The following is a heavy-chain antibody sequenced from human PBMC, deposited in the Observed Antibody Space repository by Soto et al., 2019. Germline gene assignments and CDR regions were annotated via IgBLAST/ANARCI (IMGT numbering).Heavy chain of an antibody. Sequence: SVKVSCKASGGTFSSYAISWVRQAPGQGLEWMGGIIPIFGTANYAQKFQGRVTITADESTRTAYMELSSLRSEDTAVYYCARWVFGVVSGDVWGQGTTVTVSS. J-gene: IGHJ6*02. CDR2: IIPIFGTA. CDR1: GGTFSSYA. D-gene: IGHD3-3*01. V-gene: IGHV1-69*13. CDR3: ARWVFGVVSGDV.